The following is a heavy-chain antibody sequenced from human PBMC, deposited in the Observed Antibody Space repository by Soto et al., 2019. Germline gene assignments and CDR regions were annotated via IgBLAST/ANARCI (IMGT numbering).Heavy chain of an antibody. J-gene: IGHJ4*02. CDR2: ITAYNGNT. Sequence: QVQLVQSGAEVKKPGASVKVSCKASGYTFTSYGISWVRQAPGQGLEWMGWITAYNGNTNYAQKLQGRVTXTXDXXTSTAYMELRSLRSADTAVYYCAKRRGYSNGEFDYWGQGTLVTVSS. V-gene: IGHV1-18*01. CDR1: GYTFTSYG. CDR3: AKRRGYSNGEFDY. D-gene: IGHD5-18*01.